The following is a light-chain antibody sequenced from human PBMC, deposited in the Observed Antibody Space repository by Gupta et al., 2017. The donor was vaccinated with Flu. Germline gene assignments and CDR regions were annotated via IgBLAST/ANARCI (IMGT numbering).Light chain of an antibody. CDR3: QQYVNLPPNT. J-gene: IGKJ2*01. Sequence: DIEMTQSPSSLSVCVGDRVTITCQASQDISNYLNWYQQKPGKAPKLLIYDASNLETGVPSRFSGSGSGTDFTFTISSLQPEDIATYYCQQYVNLPPNTFGQGTKLDIK. CDR2: DAS. CDR1: QDISNY. V-gene: IGKV1-33*01.